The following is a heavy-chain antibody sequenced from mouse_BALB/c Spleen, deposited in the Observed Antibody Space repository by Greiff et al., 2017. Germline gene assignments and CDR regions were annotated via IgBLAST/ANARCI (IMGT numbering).Heavy chain of an antibody. V-gene: IGHV5-6*03. CDR3: ARQYDYDGFAY. D-gene: IGHD2-4*01. Sequence: EVKLMESGGGLVKPGGSLKLSCAASGFTFSSYGMSWVRQTPDKRLEWVATISSGGSYTYYPDSVKGRFTISRDNAKNTLYLQMSSLKSEDTAMYYCARQYDYDGFAYWGQGTLVTVSA. CDR2: ISSGGSYT. CDR1: GFTFSSYG. J-gene: IGHJ3*01.